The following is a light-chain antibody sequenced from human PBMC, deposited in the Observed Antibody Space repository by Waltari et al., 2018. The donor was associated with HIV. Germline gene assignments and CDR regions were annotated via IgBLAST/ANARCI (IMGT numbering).Light chain of an antibody. Sequence: YVLTQPPSVSVAAGKTATITCGGNNIGDKHVNWYQQKSGQAPVLVIYDDKLRPSGIPARISGSNSGGTATLTISGVEVGDEAEYYCQVFENSRDQAFGTGTKVTVL. J-gene: IGLJ1*01. V-gene: IGLV3-21*01. CDR3: QVFENSRDQA. CDR1: NIGDKH. CDR2: DDK.